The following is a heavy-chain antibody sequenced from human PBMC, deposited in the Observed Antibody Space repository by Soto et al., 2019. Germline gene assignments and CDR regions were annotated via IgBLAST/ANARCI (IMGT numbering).Heavy chain of an antibody. D-gene: IGHD2-2*01. CDR1: GYTFTSYY. V-gene: IGHV1-46*03. Sequence: ASVKVSCKASGYTFTSYYMHWVRQAPGQGLEWMGIINPSGGSTSYAQKFQGRVTMTRDTSTSTVYMELSSLRSEDTAVYYCARDTVVPAATDYYYYIDVWGKGTTVTVSS. CDR3: ARDTVVPAATDYYYYIDV. CDR2: INPSGGST. J-gene: IGHJ6*03.